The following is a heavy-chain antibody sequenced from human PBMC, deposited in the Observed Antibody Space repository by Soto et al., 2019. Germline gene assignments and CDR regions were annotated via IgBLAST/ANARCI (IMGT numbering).Heavy chain of an antibody. D-gene: IGHD2-2*01. CDR1: GFISNSYW. J-gene: IGHJ6*02. CDR2: INTDGSSR. Sequence: GGSLRLSCAASGFISNSYWMHWVRQAPGKGLVWVSRINTDGSSRSYADSVKGRFTISRDNAKNTLYLQMSSLRAEDTAVYFCARDRVPQLGYYCMDVSCPRPTVTLSS. V-gene: IGHV3-74*01. CDR3: ARDRVPQLGYYCMDV.